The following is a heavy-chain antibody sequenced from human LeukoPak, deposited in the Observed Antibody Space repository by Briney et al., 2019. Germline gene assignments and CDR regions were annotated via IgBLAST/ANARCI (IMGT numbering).Heavy chain of an antibody. Sequence: GGSLRLSCAASGFTFSSYAMDWVRQAPGKGLEWVSGISGSGGSTYYADSVKGRFTISRDNSKDTLYLQMNSLRAEDTAVFFCARAGSSSYYYFDCWGQGTLVTVSS. CDR3: ARAGSSSYYYFDC. J-gene: IGHJ4*02. D-gene: IGHD6-13*01. CDR1: GFTFSSYA. CDR2: ISGSGGST. V-gene: IGHV3-23*01.